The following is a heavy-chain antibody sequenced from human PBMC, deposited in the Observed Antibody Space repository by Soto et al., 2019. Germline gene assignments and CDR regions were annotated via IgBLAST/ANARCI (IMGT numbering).Heavy chain of an antibody. CDR3: ARDISSGWYGENWFDP. Sequence: SQTLSLTCAISGDSVSSNSAAWNWIRQSPSRGLEWLGRTYYRSKWYNDYAVSVKSRITINPDTSTSTAYMELRSLRSDDTAVYYCARDISSGWYGENWFDPWGQGTLVTVSS. CDR2: TYYRSKWYN. CDR1: GDSVSSNSAA. J-gene: IGHJ5*02. V-gene: IGHV6-1*01. D-gene: IGHD6-19*01.